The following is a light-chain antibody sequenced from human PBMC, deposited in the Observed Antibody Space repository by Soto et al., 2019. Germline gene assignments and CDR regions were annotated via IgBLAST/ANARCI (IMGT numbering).Light chain of an antibody. J-gene: IGKJ4*01. Sequence: AIQLTQSPSSLAASVGDRVTITCRSSQGISSALAWYQQKPGKAPKLLIYDASSLESGVPSRFSGSGSGTEFTLTISSMQPEDFATYYCQQFNSYPLTFGGGTKVEIK. CDR1: QGISSA. V-gene: IGKV1-13*02. CDR2: DAS. CDR3: QQFNSYPLT.